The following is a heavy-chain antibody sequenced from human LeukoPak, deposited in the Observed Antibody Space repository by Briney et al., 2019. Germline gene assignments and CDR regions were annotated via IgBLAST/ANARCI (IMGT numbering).Heavy chain of an antibody. Sequence: SETLSLTCAVYGGSFSGYFWSWIRQPPGKGLEWIGEINRGGSTNYNPSLKSRVTISVDTSKNQFSLKLSSVTAADTAVYYCARGRSSMVRGYYYYYMDVWGKGTTVTISS. D-gene: IGHD3-10*01. CDR3: ARGRSSMVRGYYYYYMDV. J-gene: IGHJ6*03. CDR1: GGSFSGYF. CDR2: INRGGST. V-gene: IGHV4-34*01.